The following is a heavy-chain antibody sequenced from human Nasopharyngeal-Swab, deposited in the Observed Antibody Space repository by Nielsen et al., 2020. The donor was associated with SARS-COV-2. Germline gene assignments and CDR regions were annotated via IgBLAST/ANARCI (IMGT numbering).Heavy chain of an antibody. CDR2: INPNSGGT. V-gene: IGHV1-2*02. CDR3: ARDRSETAMAIFDY. Sequence: ASVKVSCKASGYTFTGYYMHWVRQAPGQGLEWMGWINPNSGGTNYAQKFQGRVTMTRDTSISTAYMELSRLRSDDTAVYYCARDRSETAMAIFDYWGQGTLVTVS. D-gene: IGHD5-18*01. CDR1: GYTFTGYY. J-gene: IGHJ4*02.